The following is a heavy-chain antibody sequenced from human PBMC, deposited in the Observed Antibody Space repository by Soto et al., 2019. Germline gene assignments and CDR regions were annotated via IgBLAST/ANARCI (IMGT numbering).Heavy chain of an antibody. V-gene: IGHV3-7*03. Sequence: GGSLRLSCEASGLSISMYGMHWVRQAPGKGLEWLAFISHHGGNIYYVDSVKGRFTISRDNAKNSLYLQMNSLRAEDTAVYYCARGKLDYWGQGTLVTVSS. CDR3: ARGKLDY. CDR2: ISHHGGNI. J-gene: IGHJ4*02. CDR1: GLSISMYG.